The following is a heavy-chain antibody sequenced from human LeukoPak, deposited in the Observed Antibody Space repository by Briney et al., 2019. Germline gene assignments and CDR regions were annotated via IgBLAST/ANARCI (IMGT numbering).Heavy chain of an antibody. CDR1: GFTFSSYE. CDR2: ISSSGSTI. Sequence: GGSLRLSCAASGFTFSSYEMNWVRQAPGKGLEWVSYISSSGSTIYYADSVKGRFTISRDNAKNSLYLQMNSLRAEDTAVYYCTGNYYGSGSYADFDYWGQGTLVTVSS. D-gene: IGHD3-10*01. CDR3: TGNYYGSGSYADFDY. V-gene: IGHV3-48*03. J-gene: IGHJ4*02.